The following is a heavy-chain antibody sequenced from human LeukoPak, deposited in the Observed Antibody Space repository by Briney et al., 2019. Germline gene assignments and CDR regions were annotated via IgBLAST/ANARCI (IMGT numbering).Heavy chain of an antibody. CDR3: ARGDSSSWSSAHGPSDY. J-gene: IGHJ4*02. D-gene: IGHD6-13*01. CDR1: GYTFTSYG. Sequence: ASVKVSCKASGYTFTSYGISWVRQAPGQGLEWMGWISAYNGNTNYAQKLQGRVTMTTDTSTSTAYMELRSLRSDDTAVYYCARGDSSSWSSAHGPSDYWGQGTLVTASS. V-gene: IGHV1-18*01. CDR2: ISAYNGNT.